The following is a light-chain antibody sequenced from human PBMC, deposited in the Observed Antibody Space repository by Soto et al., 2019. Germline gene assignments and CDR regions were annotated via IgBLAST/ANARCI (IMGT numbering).Light chain of an antibody. CDR1: HTVSSS. V-gene: IGKV3-15*01. J-gene: IGKJ4*01. Sequence: DIVIPRSRATRSVCPGESATLSGIASHTVSSSLAWYQQKPGQAPRLLIYGASTGATDIAARFSGSGSGTYFSLTISILQSEDSAVYYCLQYHEWPHTFGGGTKVDIK. CDR3: LQYHEWPHT. CDR2: GAS.